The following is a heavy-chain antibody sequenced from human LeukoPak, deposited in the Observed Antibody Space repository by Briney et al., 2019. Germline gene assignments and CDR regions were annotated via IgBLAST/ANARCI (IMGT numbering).Heavy chain of an antibody. CDR3: ARDRKGATDWFDP. V-gene: IGHV4-30-4*01. CDR2: IYYSGST. D-gene: IGHD1-26*01. J-gene: IGHJ5*02. Sequence: SGTLSLTCAVSGGSISSSNWWSWIRQPPGKGLEWIGYIYYSGSTYYNPSLKSRVTISVDTSKNQFSLTLSSVTAADTAVYYCARDRKGATDWFDPWGQGTLVTVSS. CDR1: GGSISSSNW.